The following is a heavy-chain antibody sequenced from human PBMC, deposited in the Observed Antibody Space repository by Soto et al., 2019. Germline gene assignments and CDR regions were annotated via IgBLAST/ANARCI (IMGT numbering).Heavy chain of an antibody. CDR3: ARAGGGYLDY. CDR1: GFTFIYYA. J-gene: IGHJ4*02. D-gene: IGHD6-25*01. CDR2: ISNDGSQK. Sequence: QVQLEESGGGVVQPGRSLRLSCAASGFTFIYYALHWVRQAPGKGLEWVAYISNDGSQKLYTDSVKGRLSISRDNSKNTLYLEMNSLRAEDTAVYYCARAGGGYLDYWGQGSLVTVSS. V-gene: IGHV3-30*04.